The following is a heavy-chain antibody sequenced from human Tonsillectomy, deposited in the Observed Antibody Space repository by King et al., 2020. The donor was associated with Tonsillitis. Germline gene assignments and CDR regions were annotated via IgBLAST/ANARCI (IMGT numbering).Heavy chain of an antibody. J-gene: IGHJ3*02. CDR2: ISWDSGSI. CDR1: GFTFDDYA. V-gene: IGHV3-9*01. CDR3: AKAARGWSCYYNDAFDM. D-gene: IGHD3-3*01. Sequence: VQLVESGGGLVQPGRSLRLSCAASGFTFDDYAMDWVRQAPGKGLEWVSGISWDSGSIGYADSVKGRFTISRDNAKKSLFLQMNSLRAEDTALYYCAKAARGWSCYYNDAFDMWGKGTMVTVS.